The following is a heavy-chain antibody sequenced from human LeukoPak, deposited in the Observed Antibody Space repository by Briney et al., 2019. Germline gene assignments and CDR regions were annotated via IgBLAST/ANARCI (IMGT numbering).Heavy chain of an antibody. D-gene: IGHD2-21*01. V-gene: IGHV3-7*01. CDR2: IKQGGSEK. Sequence: GGSLRLSGAASGFTFSSYWMSWVRQAPGKGLEWVANIKQGGSEKYYVGSVKGRFTISRDNAKNSLYLQMNSLRAEDTAVYYCARDAYFYSSDQWGRGTLVTVSS. CDR3: ARDAYFYSSDQ. J-gene: IGHJ4*02. CDR1: GFTFSSYW.